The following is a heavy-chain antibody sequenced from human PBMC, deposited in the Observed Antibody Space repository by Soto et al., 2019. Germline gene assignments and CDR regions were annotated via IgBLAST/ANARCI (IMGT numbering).Heavy chain of an antibody. Sequence: PSETLSLTCTVSGGSISSYYWSWIRQPPGKGLEWIGYIYYSGSTNYNPSLKSRITITVDTSKNQFSLKLSSVTAADTAVYYCARHYVETVRYSSGWYEDYYYYMYVWGKGTTVTVSS. D-gene: IGHD6-19*01. CDR1: GGSISSYY. CDR3: ARHYVETVRYSSGWYEDYYYYMYV. J-gene: IGHJ6*03. V-gene: IGHV4-59*08. CDR2: IYYSGST.